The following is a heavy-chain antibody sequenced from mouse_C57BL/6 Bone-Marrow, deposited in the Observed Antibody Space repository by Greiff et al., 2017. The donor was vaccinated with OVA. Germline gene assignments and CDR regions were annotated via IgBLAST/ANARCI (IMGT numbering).Heavy chain of an antibody. D-gene: IGHD2-4*01. V-gene: IGHV1-52*01. CDR1: GYTFTSYW. CDR2: IDPSDSET. CDR3: AREGNDYGVYLDG. Sequence: QVQLQQPGAELVRPGSSVKLSCKASGYTFTSYWMHWVKQRPIQGLEWIGNIDPSDSETHYNQKFKDKATLTVDKSSSTAYMQLSSLTSEDSAVYYWAREGNDYGVYLDGWGAGTTVTVSS. J-gene: IGHJ1*01.